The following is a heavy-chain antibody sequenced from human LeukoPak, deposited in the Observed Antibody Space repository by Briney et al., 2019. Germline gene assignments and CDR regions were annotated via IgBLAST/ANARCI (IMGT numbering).Heavy chain of an antibody. CDR3: ARSDPDYDFYPPIDP. V-gene: IGHV4-59*01. J-gene: IGHJ5*02. CDR2: IYYSGST. CDR1: GGSISSYY. Sequence: SETLSLTCTVSGGSISSYYWSWIRQPPGKGLEWIGYIYYSGSTNYNPSLKSRVTISVDTSKNQFSLKLSSVTAADTAVYYCARSDPDYDFYPPIDPWGQGTLVTVSS. D-gene: IGHD3-3*01.